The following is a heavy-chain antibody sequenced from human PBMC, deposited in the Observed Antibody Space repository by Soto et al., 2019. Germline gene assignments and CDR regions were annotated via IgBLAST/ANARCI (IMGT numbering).Heavy chain of an antibody. CDR2: IIPMFGTA. Sequence: SVKVSCKAPGGTFSTYAISWVRQAPRQGLEWMGGIIPMFGTANYAQRFQDRVTITADESTNTVYMELSSLRSEDTAVYFCASGIQLWLRRINNGYSGWGQGTLVTV. V-gene: IGHV1-69*13. J-gene: IGHJ4*02. D-gene: IGHD5-18*01. CDR1: GGTFSTYA. CDR3: ASGIQLWLRRINNGYSG.